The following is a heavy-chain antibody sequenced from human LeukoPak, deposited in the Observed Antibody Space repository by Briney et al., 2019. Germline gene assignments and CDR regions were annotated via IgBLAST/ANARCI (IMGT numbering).Heavy chain of an antibody. CDR3: ARAQSYYMDV. V-gene: IGHV3-74*01. Sequence: GGSLRLSCAASGFTFSSYWMHWVRQAPGKGLVWVSRVNSDGSSTSYADSVKGRFTVSRDNAKNTLYLQMNSLRAEDTAVYYCARAQSYYMDVWGKGTTVTVTS. CDR2: VNSDGSST. J-gene: IGHJ6*03. CDR1: GFTFSSYW.